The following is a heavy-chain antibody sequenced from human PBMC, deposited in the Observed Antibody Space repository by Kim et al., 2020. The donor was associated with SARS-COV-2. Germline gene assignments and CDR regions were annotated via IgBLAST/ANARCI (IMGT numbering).Heavy chain of an antibody. CDR2: ISYDGSNK. V-gene: IGHV3-30*18. J-gene: IGHJ5*02. CDR1: GFTFSSYG. Sequence: GGSLRLSCAASGFTFSSYGMHWVRQAPGKGLEWVAVISYDGSNKYYADSVKGRFTISRDNSKNTLYLQMNSLRAEDTAVYYCAKDGVVDYYGSGSPLGPWGQGTLVTVSS. D-gene: IGHD3-10*01. CDR3: AKDGVVDYYGSGSPLGP.